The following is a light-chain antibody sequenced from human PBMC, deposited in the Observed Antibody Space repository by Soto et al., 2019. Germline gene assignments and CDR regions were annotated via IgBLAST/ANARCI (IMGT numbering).Light chain of an antibody. V-gene: IGKV3-20*01. CDR3: QQYGTSEII. J-gene: IGKJ5*01. CDR1: QSVSSSRY. Sequence: IGLTQSPGTLSLSPGERAALSCRASQSVSSSRYVAWYQQKAGQAPRLLIYDSSSRATGIPVRFSGSGSGTDFTLTITRLEPEDFAVFYCQQYGTSEIIFGQGTRLEIK. CDR2: DSS.